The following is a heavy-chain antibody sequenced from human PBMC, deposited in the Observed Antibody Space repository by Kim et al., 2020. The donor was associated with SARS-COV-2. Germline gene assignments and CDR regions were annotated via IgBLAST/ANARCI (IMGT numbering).Heavy chain of an antibody. V-gene: IGHV3-11*04. D-gene: IGHD2-15*01. CDR2: STGGTV. Sequence: STGGTVYYAAAVRGRFTVSRDNAKNLLYLQMNSLTAEDTAVYYCARQSPGSWGQGTLVTVSS. CDR3: ARQSPGS. J-gene: IGHJ4*02.